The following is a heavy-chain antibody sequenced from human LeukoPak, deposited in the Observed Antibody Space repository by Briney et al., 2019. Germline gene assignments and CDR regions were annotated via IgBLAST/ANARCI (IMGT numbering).Heavy chain of an antibody. Sequence: GGSLRLSCAASGFTFSSYSMNWVRQAPGKGLEWVSSISSSSSYIYYADSVKGRFTISRDNAKNSLYPQMNSLRAEDTAVYYCARKDVLRYFDWSPSYYYYMDVWGKGTTVTVSS. D-gene: IGHD3-9*01. CDR2: ISSSSSYI. CDR3: ARKDVLRYFDWSPSYYYYMDV. CDR1: GFTFSSYS. V-gene: IGHV3-21*01. J-gene: IGHJ6*03.